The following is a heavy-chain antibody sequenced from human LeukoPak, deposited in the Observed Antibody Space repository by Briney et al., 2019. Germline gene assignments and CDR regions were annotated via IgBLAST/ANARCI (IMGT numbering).Heavy chain of an antibody. CDR2: IWYDGSNK. V-gene: IGHV3-33*01. CDR3: ARGGSSGYRPSDY. D-gene: IGHD3-22*01. J-gene: IGHJ4*02. CDR1: GFTFSSYG. Sequence: GGSLRLSCAASGFTFSSYGMHWVRQAPGKGLEWVAVIWYDGSNKYYADSVKGRFTISRDNAKSSVHLQMNSLRVEDTAVYYCARGGSSGYRPSDYWGLGTPVTVSS.